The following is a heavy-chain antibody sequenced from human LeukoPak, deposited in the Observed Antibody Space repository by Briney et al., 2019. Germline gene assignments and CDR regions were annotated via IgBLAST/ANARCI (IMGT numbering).Heavy chain of an antibody. J-gene: IGHJ4*02. CDR2: VHLSGRT. Sequence: SKTLSLTCGVSGGSISTTNWWTWVRQPPGEGLEWIGEVHLSGRTHYNPSLESRVTMSVDMSENHISLRLTSVTAADTAVCYCAREGGPYRPLDYSGQGTLVTVSS. CDR1: GGSISTTNW. CDR3: AREGGPYRPLDY. V-gene: IGHV4-4*02.